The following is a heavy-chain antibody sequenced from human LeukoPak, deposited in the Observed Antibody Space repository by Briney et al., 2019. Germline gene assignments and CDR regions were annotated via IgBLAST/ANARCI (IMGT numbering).Heavy chain of an antibody. J-gene: IGHJ5*02. V-gene: IGHV4-34*01. Sequence: SETLSLTCAVYGGSFSGYYWSWIRQPPGKGLEWIGEINHSGSTNYNPSLESRVTISVDTSKNQFSLKLSSVTAADTAVYYCACETRILFEGPRGNWFDPWGQGTLVTVSS. CDR2: INHSGST. CDR3: ACETRILFEGPRGNWFDP. CDR1: GGSFSGYY. D-gene: IGHD2-15*01.